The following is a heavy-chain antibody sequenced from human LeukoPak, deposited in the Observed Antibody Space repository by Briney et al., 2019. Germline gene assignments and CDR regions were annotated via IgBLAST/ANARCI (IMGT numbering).Heavy chain of an antibody. CDR3: ARSTVVPAAPFDY. CDR1: GGSISSGAYY. D-gene: IGHD2-2*01. CDR2: IYYSGST. J-gene: IGHJ4*02. Sequence: SETLSLTCTVSGGSISSGAYYWIWIRQPPGKGLEWIGYIYYSGSTYYNPSLKSRVTISVDTSKNQFSLKLSSVTAADTAVYYCARSTVVPAAPFDYWGQGTLVTVSS. V-gene: IGHV4-30-4*08.